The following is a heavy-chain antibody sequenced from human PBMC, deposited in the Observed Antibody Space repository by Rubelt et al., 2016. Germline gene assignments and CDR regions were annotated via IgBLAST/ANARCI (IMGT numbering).Heavy chain of an antibody. V-gene: IGHV3-7*01. CDR3: ARIGIAVAVDY. CDR2: IKEDASEK. J-gene: IGHJ4*02. Sequence: EVQLVESGGGLVQPGGSLRLSCAASGFTFSSYSMNWVRQAPGKGLEWVANIKEDASEKYYVDSVKGRFTISRDNAKNSLYLQMNSLRAEDTAVYYCARIGIAVAVDYWGQGTLVTVSS. D-gene: IGHD6-19*01. CDR1: GFTFSSYS.